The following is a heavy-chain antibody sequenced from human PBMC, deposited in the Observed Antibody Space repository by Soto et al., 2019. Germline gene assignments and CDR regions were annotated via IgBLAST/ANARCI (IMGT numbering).Heavy chain of an antibody. Sequence: SETLSLTCAVYGGSFSGYYWSWIRQPPGKGLEWIGEINHSGSTNYNPSLKSRVTISVDTSKNQFSLKLSSVTAADTAVYYCARVRRYYYDSSGSPGAFGIWGQGTMVTVS. J-gene: IGHJ3*02. CDR1: GGSFSGYY. CDR2: INHSGST. D-gene: IGHD3-22*01. V-gene: IGHV4-34*01. CDR3: ARVRRYYYDSSGSPGAFGI.